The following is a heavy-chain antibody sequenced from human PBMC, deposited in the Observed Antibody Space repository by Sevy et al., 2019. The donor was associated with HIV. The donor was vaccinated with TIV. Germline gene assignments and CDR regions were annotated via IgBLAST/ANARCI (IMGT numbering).Heavy chain of an antibody. CDR3: ARGGERTFDY. V-gene: IGHV4-30-4*08. D-gene: IGHD3-10*01. CDR2: IYYSGSP. CDR1: GVSISSGDYY. Sequence: SETLSLTCTVSGVSISSGDYYWSWIRQPPGKALEWIGSIYYSGSPYYNPSLKSRPTISIDTSKNQFSLMLSSMTAAETAVYYCARGGERTFDYWGQGTLVTVS. J-gene: IGHJ4*01.